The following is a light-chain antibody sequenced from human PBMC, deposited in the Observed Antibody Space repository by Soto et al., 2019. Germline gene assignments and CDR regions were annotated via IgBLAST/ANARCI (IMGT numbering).Light chain of an antibody. Sequence: EIVMTQSPATLSLSPGERATLSCRASQSVSSYLAWYQQKPGLPPRLLIYDASTRATGIPDRFSGSGSGTDFTLTISSMQSAAFAVYYCQQYSNWPPLYTFGRGTKLEIK. CDR3: QQYSNWPPLYT. CDR2: DAS. J-gene: IGKJ2*01. V-gene: IGKV3-15*01. CDR1: QSVSSY.